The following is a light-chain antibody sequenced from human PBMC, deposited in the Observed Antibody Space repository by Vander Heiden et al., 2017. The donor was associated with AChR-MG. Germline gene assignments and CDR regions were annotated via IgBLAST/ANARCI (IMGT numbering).Light chain of an antibody. CDR2: TAS. V-gene: IGKV1-39*01. J-gene: IGKJ4*01. CDR1: QSISSY. CDR3: QQSYSIPFT. Sequence: DIQMTQSPSSLSASVGDRVTITCRASQSISSYLNWYQQKPGKAPELVIYTASSLQTGVPSRFSGSGSGTDFTLTISSLQPEDFATYYCQQSYSIPFTFGGGTKVEIK.